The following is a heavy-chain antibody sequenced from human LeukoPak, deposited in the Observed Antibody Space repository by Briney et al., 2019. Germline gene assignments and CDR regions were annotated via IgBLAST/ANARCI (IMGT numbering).Heavy chain of an antibody. J-gene: IGHJ4*02. Sequence: GRSLSLSCAASGFAFQSYALHWLRQAPGKGLEWLSGILSDGTTVGYADSVRGRFTISRDNAKNSLYLQMNSLRTEDSALYYCTADDAGDLDYWGQGTLVTVSS. D-gene: IGHD2-8*01. V-gene: IGHV3-9*01. CDR3: TADDAGDLDY. CDR1: GFAFQSYA. CDR2: ILSDGTTV.